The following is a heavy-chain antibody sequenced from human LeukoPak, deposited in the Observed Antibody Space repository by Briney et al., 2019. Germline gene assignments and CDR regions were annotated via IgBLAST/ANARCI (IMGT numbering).Heavy chain of an antibody. V-gene: IGHV4-30-2*01. J-gene: IGHJ4*02. CDR2: IYHSGST. CDR1: GGSIRSGGYS. CDR3: AGGKAPYYFDY. Sequence: SETLSLTCAVSGGSIRSGGYSWSWIRPPPGKGLEWIGYIYHSGSTYYNPSLKSRVTISVDRSKNQFSLKLSSVTAADTAVYYCAGGKAPYYFDYWGQGTLVTVSS.